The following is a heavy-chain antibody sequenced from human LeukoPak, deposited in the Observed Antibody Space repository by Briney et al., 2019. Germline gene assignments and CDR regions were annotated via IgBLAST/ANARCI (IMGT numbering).Heavy chain of an antibody. J-gene: IGHJ4*02. V-gene: IGHV3-9*01. CDR1: GFTFDDYA. CDR2: ISWNSGSI. CDR3: AKDFHGGYSGSYFDY. D-gene: IGHD1-26*01. Sequence: PGGSLRLSCAASGFTFDDYAMHWVRQAPGKGLEWVSGISWNSGSIGYADSVKGRFTISRDNAKNSLYLQMNSLRAEDTALYYCAKDFHGGYSGSYFDYWGQGTLVTVSS.